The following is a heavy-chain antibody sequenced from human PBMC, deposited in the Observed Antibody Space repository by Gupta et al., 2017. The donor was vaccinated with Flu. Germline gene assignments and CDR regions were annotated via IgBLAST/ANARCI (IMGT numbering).Heavy chain of an antibody. J-gene: IGHJ4*02. V-gene: IGHV4-30-4*01. CDR2: IYYSGST. D-gene: IGHD6-13*01. Sequence: SGDYYWSWIRQPPGKGLEWIGYIYYSGSTYYNPSLKSRVTISVDTSKNQFSLKLSSVTAADTAVYYCARQLAAAGTNYFDYWGQGTLVTVSS. CDR3: ARQLAAAGTNYFDY. CDR1: SGDYY.